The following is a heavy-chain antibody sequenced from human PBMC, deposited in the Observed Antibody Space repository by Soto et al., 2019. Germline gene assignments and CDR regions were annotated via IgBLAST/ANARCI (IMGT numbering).Heavy chain of an antibody. V-gene: IGHV3-73*02. J-gene: IGHJ4*02. CDR3: TMGLLWFGAY. CDR1: GFTFSGSA. D-gene: IGHD3-10*01. Sequence: EVPLVESGGGLVQPGGSLKLSFAASGFTFSGSAMHWVRQASGKGLEWVGRIRSKANSYATAYAASVKGRFTISRDDSKNTAYLQMNSLKTEDTAVYYCTMGLLWFGAYWGQGTLVTVSS. CDR2: IRSKANSYAT.